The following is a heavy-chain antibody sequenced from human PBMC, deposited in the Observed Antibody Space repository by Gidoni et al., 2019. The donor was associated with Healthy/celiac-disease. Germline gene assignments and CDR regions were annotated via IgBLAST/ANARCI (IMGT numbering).Heavy chain of an antibody. CDR1: GFTFSSYA. V-gene: IGHV3-30-3*01. CDR3: ARDADGWGLGYFDY. Sequence: QVQLVESGGGVVQPGRSLRLSCAASGFTFSSYAMPWVRQAPGKGLEWVAVISYDGSNKYYADSVKGRFTISRDNSKNTLYLQMNSLRAEDTAVYYCARDADGWGLGYFDYWGQGTLVTVSS. D-gene: IGHD7-27*01. CDR2: ISYDGSNK. J-gene: IGHJ4*02.